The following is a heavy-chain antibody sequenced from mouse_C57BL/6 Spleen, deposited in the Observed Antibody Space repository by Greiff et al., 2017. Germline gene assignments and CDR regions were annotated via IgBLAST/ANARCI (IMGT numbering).Heavy chain of an antibody. CDR2: IDPSDSYT. J-gene: IGHJ4*01. CDR1: GYTFTSYW. V-gene: IGHV1-69*01. CDR3: ARSLLLRNYYAMDY. D-gene: IGHD1-1*01. Sequence: VQLQQPGAELVMPGASVKLSCKASGYTFTSYWMHWVKQRPGQGLEWIGEIDPSDSYTNYNQKFKGKSTLTVDKSSSTAYMQLSSLTSEDSAVYYCARSLLLRNYYAMDYWGQGTSVTVSS.